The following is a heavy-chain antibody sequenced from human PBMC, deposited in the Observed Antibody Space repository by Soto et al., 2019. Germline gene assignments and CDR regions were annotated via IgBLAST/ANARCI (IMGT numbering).Heavy chain of an antibody. CDR2: IYSSGAT. D-gene: IGHD3-10*01. CDR3: DRGHRFGESKNDY. CDR1: GGSIGSGDCY. J-gene: IGHJ4*02. Sequence: SETLSLTCTVSGGSIGSGDCYWTWIRQSPGKGLEWIGYIYSSGATYYNPSLKSRVAMSVDTSKSQLSLNVSSVTAADTALYYCDRGHRFGESKNDYWGQGTQVTVSS. V-gene: IGHV4-30-4*01.